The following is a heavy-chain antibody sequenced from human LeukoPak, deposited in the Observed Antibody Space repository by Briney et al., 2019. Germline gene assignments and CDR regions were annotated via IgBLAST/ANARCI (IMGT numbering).Heavy chain of an antibody. V-gene: IGHV4-39*01. CDR1: GGSISSSSYY. J-gene: IGHJ6*03. D-gene: IGHD2-15*01. CDR3: ARLVVVAADIYYYYYMDV. Sequence: PSETLSLTCTVSGGSISSSSYYWGWIRQPPGKGLEWIGSIYYSGSTYYNPSLKSRVTISVDTSKNQFSLKLSSVTAADTAVYYCARLVVVAADIYYYYYMDVWGKGTTVTVSS. CDR2: IYYSGST.